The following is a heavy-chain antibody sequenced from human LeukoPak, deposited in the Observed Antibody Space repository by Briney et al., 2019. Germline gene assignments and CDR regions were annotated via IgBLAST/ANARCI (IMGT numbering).Heavy chain of an antibody. CDR1: GGSISSSSYY. V-gene: IGHV4-61*05. CDR2: IYYSGVT. J-gene: IGHJ6*03. CDR3: ARAHSIAHYYMDV. Sequence: SETLSLTCTASGGSISSSSYYWGWIRQPPGKGLEWIGYIYYSGVTNYNPSLKSRVTMSIDTSKSQFSLRLSSVTAADTAMYYCARAHSIAHYYMDVWGKGTTVTVSS. D-gene: IGHD6-13*01.